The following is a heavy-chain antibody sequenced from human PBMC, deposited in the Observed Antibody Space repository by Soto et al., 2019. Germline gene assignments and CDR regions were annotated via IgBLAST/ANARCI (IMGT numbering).Heavy chain of an antibody. CDR1: GFTFSSYD. Sequence: EVQLVESGGGLVQPGGSLRLSCAASGFTFSSYDMHWVRQATGKGLEWVSAIGTAGDTYYPGSVKGRFTISSENAKNSLYLQMNSLRAGDTVVDYCARGTLGYYFDYWGQGTLVTVSS. V-gene: IGHV3-13*04. J-gene: IGHJ4*02. D-gene: IGHD3-16*01. CDR3: ARGTLGYYFDY. CDR2: IGTAGDT.